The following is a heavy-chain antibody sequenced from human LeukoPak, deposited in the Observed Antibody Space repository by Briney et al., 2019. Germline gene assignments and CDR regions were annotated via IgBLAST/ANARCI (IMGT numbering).Heavy chain of an antibody. CDR1: GFTFSSYW. CDR2: IYSDVSGI. V-gene: IGHV3-74*03. D-gene: IGHD3-22*01. Sequence: GGSLRLSCAASGFTFSSYWMHWVRQAPGKGLVWVSRIYSDVSGITYADSVKGRFTISRDNAKNTLYLQMNSLRAEDTAVYYCARGGDYDSSGYYSFDHWGQGTLVTVSS. CDR3: ARGGDYDSSGYYSFDH. J-gene: IGHJ4*02.